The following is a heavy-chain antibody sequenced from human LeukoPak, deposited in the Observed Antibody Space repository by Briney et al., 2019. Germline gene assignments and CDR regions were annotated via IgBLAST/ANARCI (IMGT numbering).Heavy chain of an antibody. CDR2: VSWKSGSI. Sequence: GRSLRLSCAAAGFTFDDYAMHWGRQAPGKGLEWVSGVSWKSGSIGYADSVKGRFTISRDNVKNSLYLQMNSLRAEDTALYYCAKAGYHYGVGAFDIWGQGTMVTVSS. CDR1: GFTFDDYA. CDR3: AKAGYHYGVGAFDI. J-gene: IGHJ3*02. V-gene: IGHV3-9*01. D-gene: IGHD3-22*01.